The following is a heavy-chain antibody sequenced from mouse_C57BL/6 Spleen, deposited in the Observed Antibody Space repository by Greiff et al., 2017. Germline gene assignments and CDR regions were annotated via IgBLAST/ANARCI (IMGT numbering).Heavy chain of an antibody. Sequence: VQLQQPGAELVMPGASVKLSCKASGYTLTSYWMHWVKQRPGQGLEWIGEIDPSASYTNYNQKFKGKSTLTVDKSSSTAYMQLSSLTSEDSAVYYCARRGTRIFFDYWGQGTTLTVSS. J-gene: IGHJ2*01. CDR2: IDPSASYT. CDR1: GYTLTSYW. CDR3: ARRGTRIFFDY. V-gene: IGHV1-69*01.